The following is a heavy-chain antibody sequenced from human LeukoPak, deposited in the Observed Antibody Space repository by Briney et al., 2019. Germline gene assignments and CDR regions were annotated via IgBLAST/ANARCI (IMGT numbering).Heavy chain of an antibody. D-gene: IGHD3-3*01. CDR2: IYYSGST. CDR3: AATLIGSTYYDFWSGYHRLTFDY. J-gene: IGHJ4*02. Sequence: PSQTLSLTCTVSGGSISSGGYYWSWIRQHPGKGLEWIGYIYYSGSTNYNPSLKSRVTISVDTSKNQFSLKLSSVTAADTAVYYCAATLIGSTYYDFWSGYHRLTFDYWGQGTLVTVSS. V-gene: IGHV4-31*03. CDR1: GGSISSGGYY.